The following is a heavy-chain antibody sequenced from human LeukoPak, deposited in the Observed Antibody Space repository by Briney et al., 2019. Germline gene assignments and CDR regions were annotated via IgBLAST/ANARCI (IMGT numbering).Heavy chain of an antibody. CDR1: GYTFTGHY. V-gene: IGHV1-2*04. D-gene: IGHD6-13*01. CDR2: INPNSGAT. Sequence: GASVKVSCKASGYTFTGHYMHWVRQAPGQGLEWMGWINPNSGATKYAEKFRGWVTATRDTSISTAYMEVKRLSSDDTATYYCAREVSSSWFDYWGQGTLVTVSS. CDR3: AREVSSSWFDY. J-gene: IGHJ4*02.